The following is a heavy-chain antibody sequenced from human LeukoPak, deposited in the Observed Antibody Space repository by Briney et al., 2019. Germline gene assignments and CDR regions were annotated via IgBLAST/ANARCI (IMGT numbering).Heavy chain of an antibody. V-gene: IGHV1-69*04. Sequence: SVKVSCKASGGTFSSYAISWVRQAPGQGLEWMGRIIPILGIANYAQKFQGRVTITADKSTCTAYMELSSLRSEDTAVYYCARDPPGYYGSGRHGDYWGQGTLVTVSS. CDR1: GGTFSSYA. CDR3: ARDPPGYYGSGRHGDY. D-gene: IGHD3-10*01. CDR2: IIPILGIA. J-gene: IGHJ4*02.